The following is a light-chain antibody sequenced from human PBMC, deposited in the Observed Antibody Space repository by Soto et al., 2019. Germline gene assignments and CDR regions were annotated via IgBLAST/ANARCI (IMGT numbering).Light chain of an antibody. CDR3: HQRAGWPPT. V-gene: IGKV3-11*01. CDR2: DAS. CDR1: RSVNNF. Sequence: EIVLTQSPVTLSLSPGERATLSCRASRSVNNFVAWYQEKPGQAPSLLIYDASNRASDIPDRFSGSGSGTDLTLTISSLEPEDFAVYYCHQRAGWPPTFGGGTRVEIK. J-gene: IGKJ4*01.